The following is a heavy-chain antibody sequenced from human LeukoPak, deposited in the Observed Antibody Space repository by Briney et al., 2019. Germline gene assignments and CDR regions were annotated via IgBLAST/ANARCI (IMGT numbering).Heavy chain of an antibody. CDR2: INPNSGGT. D-gene: IGHD3-10*01. CDR3: ARNSITMVRGAQTTDDAFDI. J-gene: IGHJ3*02. V-gene: IGHV1-2*02. Sequence: GASVKVSCKASGYTFTGYYMHWVRQAPGQGLEWMGWINPNSGGTNYAQKFQGRVTMTRDTSISTAYMELSRLRSDDTAVYYCARNSITMVRGAQTTDDAFDIWGQGTMVTVSS. CDR1: GYTFTGYY.